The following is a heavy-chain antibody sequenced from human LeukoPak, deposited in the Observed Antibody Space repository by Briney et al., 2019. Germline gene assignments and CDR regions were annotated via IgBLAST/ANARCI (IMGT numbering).Heavy chain of an antibody. CDR2: ISGSDGRT. V-gene: IGHV3-23*01. J-gene: IGHJ4*02. CDR3: AKDKGSIFGDY. CDR1: GFTFSTYA. D-gene: IGHD3-9*01. Sequence: PGGSLRLSCAASGFTFSTYAISWVRQAPGKGLEWVSTISGSDGRTYYIDSVKGRFTISRDNFKNTLYLQMNSLRDDDTAVYYCAKDKGSIFGDYWGQGTLVTVTS.